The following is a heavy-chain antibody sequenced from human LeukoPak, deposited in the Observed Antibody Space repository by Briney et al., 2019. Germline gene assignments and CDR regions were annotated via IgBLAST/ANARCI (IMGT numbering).Heavy chain of an antibody. CDR2: MNPNSGNT. V-gene: IGHV1-8*01. CDR3: ARGRPGYCTNGVFPNIIDY. Sequence: ASVTVSCKASGYTFTSYDINWVRQATGQGLEWMGWMNPNSGNTGYAQKFQGRVTMTRNTSISTAYMELSSLRSEDTAVYYCARGRPGYCTNGVFPNIIDYWGQGTLVTVFS. CDR1: GYTFTSYD. J-gene: IGHJ4*02. D-gene: IGHD2-8*01.